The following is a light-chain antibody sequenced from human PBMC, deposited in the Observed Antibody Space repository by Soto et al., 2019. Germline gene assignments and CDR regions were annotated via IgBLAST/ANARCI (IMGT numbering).Light chain of an antibody. CDR1: TGTVTSGHY. CDR3: LLSYNGPYV. CDR2: DTV. J-gene: IGLJ1*01. V-gene: IGLV7-46*01. Sequence: QAVVTQEPSLTVSPGGTVTLTCGSSTGTVTSGHYPYWFQQKPGQAPRTLIYDTVKKHSWTPARFSGSLLGGKAALTLSGAQTEDEADYYCLLSYNGPYVFGPGTEVTVL.